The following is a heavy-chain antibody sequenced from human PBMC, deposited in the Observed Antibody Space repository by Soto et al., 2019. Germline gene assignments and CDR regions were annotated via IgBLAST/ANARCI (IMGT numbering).Heavy chain of an antibody. CDR3: AKERFGTAVEY. D-gene: IGHD3-3*01. J-gene: IGHJ4*02. CDR1: GFTFSAYA. V-gene: IGHV3-23*01. Sequence: EVQLLESGGGLVQPRGSLRLSCAASGFTFSAYAMSWVRQAPGKGLEWVSTISGGGHATYYADSVKGRFTISRDTSKNTLYLQMNIVRADDTAIYYCAKERFGTAVEYWGQGSQVTVST. CDR2: ISGGGHAT.